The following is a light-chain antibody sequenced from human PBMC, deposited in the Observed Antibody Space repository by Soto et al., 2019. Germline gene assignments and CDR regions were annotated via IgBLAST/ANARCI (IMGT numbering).Light chain of an antibody. CDR2: SGN. V-gene: IGLV1-44*01. CDR3: AAWDDSLNGPV. J-gene: IGLJ2*01. CDR1: SSDIGSNT. Sequence: QSVLTQPPSASGTPGQWVTISCSGSSSDIGSNTVHWYQHLPGTAPKLLIYSGNQRPSGVPDRFSGSKSGTSASLAISGLQSEDEADYYCAAWDDSLNGPVFGGGPKLTVL.